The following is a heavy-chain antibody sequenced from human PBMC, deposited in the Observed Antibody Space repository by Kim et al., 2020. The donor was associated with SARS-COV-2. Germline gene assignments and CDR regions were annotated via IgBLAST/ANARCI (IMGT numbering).Heavy chain of an antibody. CDR3: ARVGGRWFGH. J-gene: IGHJ1*01. Sequence: GGSLRLSCAASGFTFSDHYMDWVRQAPGKGLEWVGRTRNKANSYTTEYAASVKGRFTISRDDSKNSLYLQMNSLKTEDTAVYYCARVGGRWFGHWGQGTLVTVSS. CDR2: TRNKANSYTT. CDR1: GFTFSDHY. D-gene: IGHD3-10*01. V-gene: IGHV3-72*01.